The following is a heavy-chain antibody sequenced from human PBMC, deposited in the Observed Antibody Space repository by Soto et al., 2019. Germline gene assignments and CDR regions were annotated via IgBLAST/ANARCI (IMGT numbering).Heavy chain of an antibody. CDR1: GGSISSGDYY. CDR3: ASTYSSSWHDY. V-gene: IGHV4-30-4*01. CDR2: IYYSGST. Sequence: TSETLSLTCTVSGGSISSGDYYWSWIRQPPGKGLEWIGYIYYSGSTYYNPSLKSRVTISVDTSKNQFSLKLSSVTAADTAVYYCASTYSSSWHDYWGQGTLVTVSS. J-gene: IGHJ4*02. D-gene: IGHD6-13*01.